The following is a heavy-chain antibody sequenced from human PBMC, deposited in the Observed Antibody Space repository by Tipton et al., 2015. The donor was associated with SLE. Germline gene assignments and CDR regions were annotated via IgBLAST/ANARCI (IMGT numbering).Heavy chain of an antibody. V-gene: IGHV3-33*06. CDR3: AKDQNTGAGILDY. CDR2: IWYDGRNE. Sequence: SLRLSCAASGISLRKYGMHWVRQAPGKGLEWVAGIWYDGRNEEYADSVKGRFTISRDNSKNTLFLQMNSLRAEDTALYYCAKDQNTGAGILDYWGQGTLVTVSS. J-gene: IGHJ4*02. CDR1: GISLRKYG. D-gene: IGHD1-14*01.